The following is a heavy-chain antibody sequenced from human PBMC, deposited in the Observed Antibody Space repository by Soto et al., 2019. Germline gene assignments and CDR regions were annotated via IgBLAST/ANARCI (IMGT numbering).Heavy chain of an antibody. CDR2: IYYSGRT. D-gene: IGHD2-2*01. CDR1: GGSISSYY. J-gene: IGHJ4*02. V-gene: IGHV4-59*01. Sequence: QVQLQESGPGLVKPSETLSLTCTVSGGSISSYYWSWIRQPPGKGLEWIGYIYYSGRTNYNPSLKSXXTXSXXTSKDQFSLKLRSVTAADTAVYYSARTSTAAAIDYWGQGTLVTVSS. CDR3: ARTSTAAAIDY.